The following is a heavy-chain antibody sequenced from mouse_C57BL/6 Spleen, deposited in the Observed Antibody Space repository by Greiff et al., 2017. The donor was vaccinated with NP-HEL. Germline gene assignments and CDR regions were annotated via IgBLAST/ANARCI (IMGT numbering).Heavy chain of an antibody. CDR2: ISGGGGNT. V-gene: IGHV5-9*01. CDR1: GFTFSSYT. Sequence: EVKLMESGGGLVKPGGSLKLSCAASGFTFSSYTMSWVRQTPEKRLEWVATISGGGGNTYYPDSVKGRFTISRDNAKNTLYLQMSSLRSEDTALYYCARHYGYDPYYFDYWGQGTTLTVSS. CDR3: ARHYGYDPYYFDY. J-gene: IGHJ2*01. D-gene: IGHD2-2*01.